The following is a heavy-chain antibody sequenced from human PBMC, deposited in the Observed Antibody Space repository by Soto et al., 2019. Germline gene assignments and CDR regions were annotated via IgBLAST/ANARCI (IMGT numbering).Heavy chain of an antibody. J-gene: IGHJ5*01. D-gene: IGHD6-13*01. CDR2: IYSGSST. V-gene: IGHV3-53*01. Sequence: GGSLRLSCAASGFTVISNYMSWVRQAPGKWLEWVSVIYSGSSTYYADSVKGRFTISRDNSKNTLYLQMNSLRAEHTAVYYCTLAYPSIAAAGIFDFWGQGSLVTGSS. CDR1: GFTVISNY. CDR3: TLAYPSIAAAGIFDF.